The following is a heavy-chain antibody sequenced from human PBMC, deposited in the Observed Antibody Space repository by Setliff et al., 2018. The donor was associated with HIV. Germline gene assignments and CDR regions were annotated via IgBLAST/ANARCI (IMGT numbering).Heavy chain of an antibody. CDR3: ARGIPRGIVFGVVGYFDY. J-gene: IGHJ4*02. CDR1: GGTFSSYI. V-gene: IGHV1-69*13. CDR2: IHPIFGTT. D-gene: IGHD3-3*01. Sequence: GASVKVSCKASGGTFSSYITAWVRQAPGQGLEWMGGIHPIFGTTNYARDFMGRVSITADESTNTAYMELSSLRSDDSAIYYCARGIPRGIVFGVVGYFDYWGQGTPVTVSS.